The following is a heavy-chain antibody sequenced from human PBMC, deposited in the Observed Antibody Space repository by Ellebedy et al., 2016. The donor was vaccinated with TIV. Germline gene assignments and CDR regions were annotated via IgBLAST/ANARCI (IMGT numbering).Heavy chain of an antibody. CDR3: ARFHRNVPFNP. V-gene: IGHV4-34*01. CDR2: INHSGST. CDR1: GGSISSYY. Sequence: SETLSLXXTVSGGSISSYYWSWIRQPPGKGLEWIGEINHSGSTNYNPSLKSRVTISVDTSKNQFSLKLSSVTAADTAVYYCARFHRNVPFNPWGQGTLVTVSS. D-gene: IGHD2-2*01. J-gene: IGHJ5*02.